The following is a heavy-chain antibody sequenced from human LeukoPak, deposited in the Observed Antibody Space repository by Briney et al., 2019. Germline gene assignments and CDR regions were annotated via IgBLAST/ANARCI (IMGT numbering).Heavy chain of an antibody. V-gene: IGHV3-66*01. CDR3: ARDWYHAIDY. D-gene: IGHD2-2*01. CDR2: IYAGGST. Sequence: GGSLRLSCAASGFSVSTNYMSWVRQAPGRGLEWVSVIYAGGSTYYANSVRGRFTFSRDNSKNTLYLQMNSLRAEDTAVYYCARDWYHAIDYWGQGTLVTVSS. J-gene: IGHJ4*02. CDR1: GFSVSTNY.